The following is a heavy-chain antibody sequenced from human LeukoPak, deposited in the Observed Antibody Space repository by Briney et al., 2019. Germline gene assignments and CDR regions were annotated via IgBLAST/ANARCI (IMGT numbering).Heavy chain of an antibody. CDR2: IYNRGTN. J-gene: IGHJ6*03. CDR3: ARAPVGYSYGLRHIYYMDV. CDR1: GYSISSSYY. D-gene: IGHD5-18*01. Sequence: PSETLSLSCTVSGYSISSSYYWGWIRQPPGKGLEWIGSIYNRGTNHYNPSLKSRVTISLDTSKTQFSLRLSSVTAADTAVYYCARAPVGYSYGLRHIYYMDVWGKGTTVTVSS. V-gene: IGHV4-38-2*02.